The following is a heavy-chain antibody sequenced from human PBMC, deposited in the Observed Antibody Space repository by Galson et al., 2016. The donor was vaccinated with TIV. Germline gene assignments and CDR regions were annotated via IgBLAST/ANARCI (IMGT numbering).Heavy chain of an antibody. CDR3: ARVATYGSGSYQWNFES. V-gene: IGHV4-38-2*01. D-gene: IGHD3-10*01. J-gene: IGHJ4*02. Sequence: SLTCDVSGYSISSGYYWGWIRQSPRKGLEWIATISYSGSTYYNPSLESRAILSLDTSNNHFSLSLGSATAADTAVYYCARVATYGSGSYQWNFESWGQGILVSVSS. CDR1: GYSISSGYY. CDR2: ISYSGST.